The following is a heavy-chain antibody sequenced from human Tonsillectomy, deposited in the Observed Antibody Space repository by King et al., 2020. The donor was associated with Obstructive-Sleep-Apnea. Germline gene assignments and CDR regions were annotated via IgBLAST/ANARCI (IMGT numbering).Heavy chain of an antibody. Sequence: VQLQESGPGLVKPSETLSLTCTVSGGSISSYYWSWIRQPPGKGLEWIGQIYYSGNTNYNPSLKSRVTISVDTSNNQFSLYLSSVTAADTAVYYCARLTGPFDYWGQGALVTVSS. CDR3: ARLTGPFDY. V-gene: IGHV4-59*08. D-gene: IGHD3-16*01. CDR2: IYYSGNT. CDR1: GGSISSYY. J-gene: IGHJ4*02.